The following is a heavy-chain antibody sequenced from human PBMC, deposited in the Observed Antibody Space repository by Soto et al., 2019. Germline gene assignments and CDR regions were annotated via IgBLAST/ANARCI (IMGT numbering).Heavy chain of an antibody. Sequence: SETPSLPCTVSGGSISSFYWSWVRQPPGKGLEWIGYIYYSGSTNYNPSLKSRVTISVDTSKNQFSLKLSSVTAADTAVYYCARQVGGWAPWYFDYWGQGTLVTVSS. J-gene: IGHJ4*02. D-gene: IGHD6-19*01. V-gene: IGHV4-59*08. CDR1: GGSISSFY. CDR3: ARQVGGWAPWYFDY. CDR2: IYYSGST.